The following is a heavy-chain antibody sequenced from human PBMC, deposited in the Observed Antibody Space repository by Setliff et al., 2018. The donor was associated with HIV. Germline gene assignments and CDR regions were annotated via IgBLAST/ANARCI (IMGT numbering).Heavy chain of an antibody. CDR1: GFTVNNYG. V-gene: IGHV3-23*01. D-gene: IGHD5-12*01. J-gene: IGHJ4*02. Sequence: GGSLRLSCAASGFTVNNYGVTWVRQAPGKGLEWVSSIFGGSGGDTYYADSVKGRLVISREKSKSTLYLQMNSLTSGDTALYYCARGPLYGYDRGYFDYWGQGTLVTVSS. CDR3: ARGPLYGYDRGYFDY. CDR2: IFGGSGGDT.